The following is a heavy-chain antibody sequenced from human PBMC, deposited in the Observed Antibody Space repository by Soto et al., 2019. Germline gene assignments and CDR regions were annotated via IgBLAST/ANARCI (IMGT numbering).Heavy chain of an antibody. CDR2: ISWNSGNI. CDR3: AKGAVTSIFAYFDY. V-gene: IGHV3-9*01. Sequence: EVHLVESGGGLVQPGRSLRLSCAASGFTFDDYAMHWVRQVPGKGLEWVSGISWNSGNIVYADSVKGRFTISRDSANNSLYLQMNSLKTEDTALYYCAKGAVTSIFAYFDYWGQGTLVTVSS. D-gene: IGHD3-3*01. CDR1: GFTFDDYA. J-gene: IGHJ4*02.